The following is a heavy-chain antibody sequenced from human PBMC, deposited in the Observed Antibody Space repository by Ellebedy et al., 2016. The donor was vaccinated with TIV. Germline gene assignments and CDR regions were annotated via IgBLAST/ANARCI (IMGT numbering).Heavy chain of an antibody. D-gene: IGHD3-22*01. J-gene: IGHJ6*02. V-gene: IGHV3-7*03. CDR2: INQDGRRI. CDR1: GFTFNSYW. CDR3: VRDGAYGDYSPGYYGMDV. Sequence: GESLKISCAASGFTFNSYWMSWVRQAPGKGLEWVANINQDGRRIYYVDSVKGRFTISRDNAKNSVYLRMNTLRVEDTAVYHCVRDGAYGDYSPGYYGMDVWGQGTTVTVSS.